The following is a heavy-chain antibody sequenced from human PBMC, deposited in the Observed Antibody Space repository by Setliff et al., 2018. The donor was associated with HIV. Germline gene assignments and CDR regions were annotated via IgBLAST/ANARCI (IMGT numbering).Heavy chain of an antibody. D-gene: IGHD1-1*01. CDR3: ARVEWNDGAFDI. J-gene: IGHJ3*02. CDR1: GGSFSGYY. Sequence: PSETLSLTCAVYGGSFSGYYWSWIRQPPGKGLEWIGEINHSGSTNYNPSLKSRDTISVDTSKNQFSLKLSSVTAADTAVYYCARVEWNDGAFDIWGQGTMVTVS. V-gene: IGHV4-34*01. CDR2: INHSGST.